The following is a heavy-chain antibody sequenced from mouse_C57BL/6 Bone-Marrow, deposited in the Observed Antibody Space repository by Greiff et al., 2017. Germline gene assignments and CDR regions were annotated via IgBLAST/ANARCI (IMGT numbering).Heavy chain of an antibody. J-gene: IGHJ2*01. V-gene: IGHV3-6*01. CDR3: ARGVITTVVYFDY. D-gene: IGHD1-1*01. CDR1: GYSITSGYY. Sequence: EVKLQESGPGLVKPSQSLSLTCSVTGYSITSGYYWNWIRQFPGNKLEWMGYISYDGSNNYNPSLKNRISITRDTSKNQFFLKLNSVTTEDTATYYCARGVITTVVYFDYWGQGTTLTVSS. CDR2: ISYDGSN.